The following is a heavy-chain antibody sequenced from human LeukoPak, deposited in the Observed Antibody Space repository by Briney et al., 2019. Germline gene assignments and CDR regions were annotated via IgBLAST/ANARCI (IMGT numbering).Heavy chain of an antibody. Sequence: ASVKVSCKASGYTFTGYYMHWVRQAPGQGLEWMGWINPNSGGTNYAQKFQGRVTITADKSTSTAYMELSSLRSEDTAVYYCAREWAYCGGDCYPYFDYWGQGTLVTVSS. CDR1: GYTFTGYY. V-gene: IGHV1-2*02. CDR2: INPNSGGT. J-gene: IGHJ4*02. CDR3: AREWAYCGGDCYPYFDY. D-gene: IGHD2-21*02.